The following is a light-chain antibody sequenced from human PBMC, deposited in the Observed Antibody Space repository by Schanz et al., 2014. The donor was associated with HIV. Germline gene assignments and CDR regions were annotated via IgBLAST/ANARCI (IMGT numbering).Light chain of an antibody. J-gene: IGKJ3*01. CDR1: RGVSSS. Sequence: EIVMTQSPATLSVPPGESATLSCRASRGVSSSLAWYQQKPGQAPRLLIFGASTRATGIPARFSGSGSGTEFTLTISSLQSEDFATYYCQQSFSSLDATFGPGTKVEIK. CDR3: QQSFSSLDAT. CDR2: GAS. V-gene: IGKV3-15*01.